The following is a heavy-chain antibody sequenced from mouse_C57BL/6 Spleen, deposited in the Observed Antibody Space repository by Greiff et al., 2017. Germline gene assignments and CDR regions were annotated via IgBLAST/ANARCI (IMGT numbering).Heavy chain of an antibody. CDR1: GYTFTDYE. Sequence: QVQLQQSGAELVRPGASVTLSCKASGYTFTDYEMHWVKQTPVHGLEWIGAIDPETGGTAYNQKFKGKAILTADKSSSTAYMELRSLTSEDSAVYYCTRGGRRVPYFDYWGQGTTLTVSS. CDR2: IDPETGGT. J-gene: IGHJ2*01. V-gene: IGHV1-15*01. D-gene: IGHD1-1*01. CDR3: TRGGRRVPYFDY.